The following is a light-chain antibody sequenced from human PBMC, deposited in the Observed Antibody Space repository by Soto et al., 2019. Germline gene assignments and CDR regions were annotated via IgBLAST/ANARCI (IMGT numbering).Light chain of an antibody. V-gene: IGKV1-5*03. CDR3: QQYHSYPFS. J-gene: IGKJ4*01. Sequence: DIQMTQSPSTLSASVGDRVTITCRASQSRSTWLAWYQQKPGTAPKLLIYKASTLEGGFPSRFSGSGSGTEFTLHVSSLQPDDFAPYYYQQYHSYPFSFGGGTKVEIK. CDR1: QSRSTW. CDR2: KAS.